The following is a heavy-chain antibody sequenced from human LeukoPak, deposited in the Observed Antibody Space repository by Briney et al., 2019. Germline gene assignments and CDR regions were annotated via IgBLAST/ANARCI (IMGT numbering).Heavy chain of an antibody. D-gene: IGHD3-10*01. CDR1: GFTFSSYA. V-gene: IGHV3-23*01. CDR2: ISGSGGST. Sequence: PGGSLRLSCAASGFTFSSYAMSWVRQAPGKGLEWVSGISGSGGSTYHADSVKGRFTISRDNPKNTLYLQMNSLRAEDTAVYYCAKRGPIYSATPGNYFDHWGQGTLVTVSS. CDR3: AKRGPIYSATPGNYFDH. J-gene: IGHJ4*02.